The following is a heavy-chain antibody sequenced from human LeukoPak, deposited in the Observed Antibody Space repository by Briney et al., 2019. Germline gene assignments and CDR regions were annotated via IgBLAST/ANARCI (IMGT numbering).Heavy chain of an antibody. Sequence: PGGSLRLSCTASGFTFGDYAMSWVRQAPGKGLEWVGFITSKTYGATTDFAASVKGRFTISRDDSKSIAYLQMNSLKTEDTAVYYCSRHIVGSRTYFDYWGQGALVTVSS. V-gene: IGHV3-49*04. CDR3: SRHIVGSRTYFDY. J-gene: IGHJ4*02. CDR1: GFTFGDYA. D-gene: IGHD1-26*01. CDR2: ITSKTYGATT.